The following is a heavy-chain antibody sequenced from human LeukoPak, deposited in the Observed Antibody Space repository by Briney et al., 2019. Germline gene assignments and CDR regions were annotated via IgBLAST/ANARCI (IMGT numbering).Heavy chain of an antibody. CDR2: IIPIFGTA. CDR3: AGDKEQQLDY. J-gene: IGHJ4*02. V-gene: IGHV1-69*05. Sequence: SVKVSCTASGGTFSSYAISWVRQAPGQGLEWMGGIIPIFGTANYAQKFQGRVTITTDESTSTAYMELSSLRSEDTAVYYCAGDKEQQLDYWGQGTLVTVSS. CDR1: GGTFSSYA. D-gene: IGHD6-13*01.